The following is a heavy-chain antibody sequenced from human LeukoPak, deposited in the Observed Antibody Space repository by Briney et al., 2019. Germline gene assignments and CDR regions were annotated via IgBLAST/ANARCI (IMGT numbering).Heavy chain of an antibody. CDR3: ARTGYDILTGTKKEVDY. V-gene: IGHV1-18*01. Sequence: ASVTVSFTASGYTFTSYGISWVRQAPGQGLEGMGWISAYNGNTNYAQKLQGRVTMTTDTSTSTAYMELRSLTSDDTAVYYCARTGYDILTGTKKEVDYWGQGTLVTVSS. J-gene: IGHJ4*02. CDR2: ISAYNGNT. CDR1: GYTFTSYG. D-gene: IGHD3-9*01.